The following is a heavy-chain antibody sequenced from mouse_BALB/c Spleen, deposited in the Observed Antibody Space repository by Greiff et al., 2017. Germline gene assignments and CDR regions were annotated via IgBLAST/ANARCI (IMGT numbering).Heavy chain of an antibody. V-gene: IGHV5-9*03. CDR2: ISSGGGNT. CDR3: ARYGTTAYFDY. D-gene: IGHD1-2*01. CDR1: GFTFSSYT. Sequence: EVKLMESGGGLVKPGGSLKLSCAASGFTFSSYTMSWVRQTPEKRLEWVATISSGGGNTYYPDSVKGRFTISRDNAKNNLYLQMSSLRSEDTALYYCARYGTTAYFDYWGQGTTLTVSS. J-gene: IGHJ2*01.